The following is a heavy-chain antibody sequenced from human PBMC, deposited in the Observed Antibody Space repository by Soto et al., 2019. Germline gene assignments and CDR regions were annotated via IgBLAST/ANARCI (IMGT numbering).Heavy chain of an antibody. V-gene: IGHV3-23*01. CDR3: AKGPRDCSGGSCFRWFDP. D-gene: IGHD2-15*01. J-gene: IGHJ5*02. CDR1: GFSFNNYA. Sequence: GGSLRLSCAASGFSFNNYAMSWVRQAPGKGLEWVSGISGSGGSKNYADSVKGRFTISRDNSKNTLYLQMSSLRAEDTAVYYCAKGPRDCSGGSCFRWFDPWGQGTLVTVSS. CDR2: ISGSGGSK.